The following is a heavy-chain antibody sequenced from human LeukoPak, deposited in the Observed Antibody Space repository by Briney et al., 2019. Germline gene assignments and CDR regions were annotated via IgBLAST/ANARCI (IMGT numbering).Heavy chain of an antibody. CDR2: TYYRSKWYN. V-gene: IGHV6-1*01. CDR3: ARDLGTTGWHTFDY. D-gene: IGHD6-19*01. J-gene: IGHJ4*02. CDR1: GDSVSSKNSA. Sequence: SQTLSLTCAVSGDSVSSKNSAWNWIRQSPSRGLDWLGRTYYRSKWYNDYAESMEGRMTISQDTSKNQYSLHLNSVTPDDTAVYYCARDLGTTGWHTFDYWGQGTLVTVSS.